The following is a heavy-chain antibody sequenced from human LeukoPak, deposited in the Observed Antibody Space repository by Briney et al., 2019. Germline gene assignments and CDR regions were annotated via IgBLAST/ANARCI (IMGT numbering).Heavy chain of an antibody. CDR2: ISYDGSNK. V-gene: IGHV3-30*01. CDR3: ARDGPSFDY. J-gene: IGHJ4*02. CDR1: GFTFSSYA. Sequence: PGRSLRLSCAASGFTFSSYAMHWARQAPGKGLEWVAVISYDGSNKYYADSVKGRFTISRDNSKNTLYLQMNSLRAEDTAVYYCARDGPSFDYWGQGTLVTVSS.